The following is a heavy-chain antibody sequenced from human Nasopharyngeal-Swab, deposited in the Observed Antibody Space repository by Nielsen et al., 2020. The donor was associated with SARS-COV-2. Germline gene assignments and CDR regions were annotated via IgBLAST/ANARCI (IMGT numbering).Heavy chain of an antibody. CDR1: GFTFSSYS. D-gene: IGHD6-6*01. Sequence: GASLKISCAASGFTFSSYSMNWVRQAPGKGLEWVSSSSSSSSYIYYADSVKGRFTISRDNAKNSLYLQMNSLRAEDTAVYYCARDRSSDVYGYYYGMDVWGQGTTVTVSS. CDR3: ARDRSSDVYGYYYGMDV. J-gene: IGHJ6*02. CDR2: SSSSSSYI. V-gene: IGHV3-21*01.